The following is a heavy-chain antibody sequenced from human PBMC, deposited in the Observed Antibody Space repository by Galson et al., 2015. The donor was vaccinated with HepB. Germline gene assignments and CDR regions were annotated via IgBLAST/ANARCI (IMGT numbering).Heavy chain of an antibody. V-gene: IGHV3-11*01. CDR1: GFSFSDHY. J-gene: IGHJ4*02. D-gene: IGHD6-19*01. CDR3: ARHHCTSSSCFYDY. Sequence: SLRLSCAASGFSFSDHYMSWIRQAPGRGLQWLAYISSSGATPDYAGSVKGRFTISRDNVETSLYLQLNSLRAEDTAVYYCARHHCTSSSCFYDYWGQGTLVTVSS. CDR2: ISSSGATP.